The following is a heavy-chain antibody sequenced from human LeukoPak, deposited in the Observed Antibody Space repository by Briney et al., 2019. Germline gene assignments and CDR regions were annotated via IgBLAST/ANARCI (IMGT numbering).Heavy chain of an antibody. J-gene: IGHJ6*03. D-gene: IGHD2-2*02. CDR3: ARSAGPVVVPAAIGASGFYYYMDV. V-gene: IGHV1-69*05. CDR1: GGTFSSYA. Sequence: EASVKVSCKAPGGTFSSYAISWVRQAPGQGLKWMGGIIPIFGTANYAQKFQGRVTITTDESTSAAYMELSSLRSEDSAVYYCARSAGPVVVPAAIGASGFYYYMDVWDKGTTVTVSS. CDR2: IIPIFGTA.